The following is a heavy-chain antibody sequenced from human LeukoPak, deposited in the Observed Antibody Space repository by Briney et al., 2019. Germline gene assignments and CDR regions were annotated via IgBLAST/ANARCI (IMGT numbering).Heavy chain of an antibody. CDR1: GYTFTSYD. V-gene: IGHV1-8*01. D-gene: IGHD6-19*01. Sequence: GASVKVSCKASGYTFTSYDINWVRQATGQGLEWMGWMNPNSGNTGYAQKFQGRVTMTRNTSISTAYMELSSLRSEDTAVYYCARAPSGGEQWLVQFDPWGQGTLVTVSS. J-gene: IGHJ5*02. CDR3: ARAPSGGEQWLVQFDP. CDR2: MNPNSGNT.